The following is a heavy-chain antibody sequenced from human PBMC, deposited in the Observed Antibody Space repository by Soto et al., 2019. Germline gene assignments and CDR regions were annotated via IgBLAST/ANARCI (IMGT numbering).Heavy chain of an antibody. J-gene: IGHJ5*01. D-gene: IGHD3-3*01. CDR2: IYYSGST. V-gene: IGHV4-39*01. CDR3: AGHLSQITIFGVVIIGPHGFDP. CDR1: GGSISSSSYY. Sequence: SETLSLTCTVSGGSISSSSYYWGWIRQPPGKGLEWNGSIYYSGSTYYNPSLKSRVTIAVDTAKNQFSLKLSSVTAADTAVYYCAGHLSQITIFGVVIIGPHGFDPWGQGTLVTVSS.